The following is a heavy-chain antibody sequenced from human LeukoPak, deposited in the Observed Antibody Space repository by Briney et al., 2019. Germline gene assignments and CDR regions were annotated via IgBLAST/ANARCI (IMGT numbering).Heavy chain of an antibody. V-gene: IGHV1-2*02. CDR1: GYTFIDYY. J-gene: IGHJ3*02. Sequence: ASVKVSCKAPGYTFIDYYMHWVRQAPGQGLEWMGWMNPNSGGTNYAQKFEGRVTMTRDTSISTAYMELSRLKSDDTAVYYCARKVEFLDALDTWGQGTMVTVSS. CDR3: ARKVEFLDALDT. D-gene: IGHD1-1*01. CDR2: MNPNSGGT.